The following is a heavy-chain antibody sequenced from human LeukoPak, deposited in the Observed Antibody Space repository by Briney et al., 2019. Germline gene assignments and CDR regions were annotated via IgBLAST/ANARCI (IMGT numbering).Heavy chain of an antibody. CDR1: GGTFSSYA. CDR3: ARRCGGSCGAFDI. V-gene: IGHV1-69*04. Sequence: GASVKVSCKASGGTFSSYAISWVRQAPGQGLEWMGRIIPILGIANYAQKIQGRVTITADKSTSTAYMELSSLRSEDTAVYYCARRCGGSCGAFDIWGQGTMVTVSS. CDR2: IIPILGIA. J-gene: IGHJ3*02. D-gene: IGHD2-15*01.